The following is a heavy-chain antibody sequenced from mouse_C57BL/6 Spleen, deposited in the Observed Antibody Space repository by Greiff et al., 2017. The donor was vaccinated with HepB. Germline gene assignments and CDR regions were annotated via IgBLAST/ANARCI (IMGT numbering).Heavy chain of an antibody. Sequence: EVQLQQSGPVLVKPGASVKMSCKASGYTFTDYYMNWVKQSHGKSLEWIGVINPYNGGTSYNQKFKGKATLTVDKSSSTAYMELNSLTSEDSAVYYCARDYYSNNAMDYWGQGTSVTVSS. CDR1: GYTFTDYY. CDR2: INPYNGGT. J-gene: IGHJ4*01. CDR3: ARDYYSNNAMDY. D-gene: IGHD2-5*01. V-gene: IGHV1-19*01.